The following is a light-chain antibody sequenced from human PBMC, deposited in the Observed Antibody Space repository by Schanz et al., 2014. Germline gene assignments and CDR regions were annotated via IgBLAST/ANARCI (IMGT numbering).Light chain of an antibody. CDR3: SSYAGSSNPDVV. CDR2: DVN. Sequence: QSALTQPASVSGSPGQSITLSCTGTSSDVGGYNYVSWYQHHPGKAPKLMIYDVNNRPSGVSNRFSGSKSGNTASLTVSGLQAEDEADYYCSSYAGSSNPDVVFGGGTKLTVL. CDR1: SSDVGGYNY. V-gene: IGLV2-14*03. J-gene: IGLJ2*01.